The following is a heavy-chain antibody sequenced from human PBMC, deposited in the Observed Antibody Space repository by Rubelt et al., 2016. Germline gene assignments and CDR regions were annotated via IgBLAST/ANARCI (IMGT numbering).Heavy chain of an antibody. CDR3: ARDRIRIAARQGWYFDL. J-gene: IGHJ2*01. D-gene: IGHD6-6*01. CDR1: GYTFTSYG. CDR2: ISAYNGNT. Sequence: QVQLVQSGAEVKKPGASVKVSCKASGYTFTSYGISWVRQAPGQGLEWMGWISAYNGNTNYAQKLQGRVTMTPATSTSTAYMELRSLRSDDTAVYYCARDRIRIAARQGWYFDLWGRGTLVTVSS. V-gene: IGHV1-18*01.